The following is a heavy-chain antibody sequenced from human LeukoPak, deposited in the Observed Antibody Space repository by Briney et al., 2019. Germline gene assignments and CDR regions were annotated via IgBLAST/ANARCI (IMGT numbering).Heavy chain of an antibody. CDR1: GYTFTGHY. CDR2: INTNTGNP. J-gene: IGHJ3*02. CDR3: ARGGDYYDSSARFDI. Sequence: ASVKVSCKASGYTFTGHYMYWVRQAPGQGLEWMGWINTNTGNPTYAQGFTGRFVFSLDTSVSTAYLQISSLKAEDTAVYYCARGGDYYDSSARFDIWGQGTMVTVSS. V-gene: IGHV7-4-1*02. D-gene: IGHD3-22*01.